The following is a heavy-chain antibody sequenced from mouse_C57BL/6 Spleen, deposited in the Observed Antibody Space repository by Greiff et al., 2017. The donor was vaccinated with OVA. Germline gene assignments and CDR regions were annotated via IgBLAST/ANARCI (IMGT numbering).Heavy chain of an antibody. CDR1: GYTFTDYY. CDR2: INPNNGGT. J-gene: IGHJ4*01. D-gene: IGHD1-1*01. Sequence: EVQLQQSGPELVKPGASVKISCKASGYTFTDYYMNWVKQSHGKSLEWIGDINPNNGGTSYNQKFKGKATLTVDKSSSTAYMELRSLTSEDSAVYYCAGGITTVVAPYYYAMDYWGQGTSVTVSS. CDR3: AGGITTVVAPYYYAMDY. V-gene: IGHV1-26*01.